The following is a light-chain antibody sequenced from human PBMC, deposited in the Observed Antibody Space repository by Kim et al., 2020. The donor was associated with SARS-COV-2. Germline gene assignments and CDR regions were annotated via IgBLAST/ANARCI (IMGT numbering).Light chain of an antibody. V-gene: IGKV1-13*02. J-gene: IGKJ2*03. Sequence: AIPLTPSPSSLSASVGDRVTISCRASQGISSALAWYQQKPGKAPKLLIRDASNLESGVPSRFSGSGSGTDFTLTITSLQPEDFATYYCQQFNAYPYSFGQGTKLEI. CDR2: DAS. CDR1: QGISSA. CDR3: QQFNAYPYS.